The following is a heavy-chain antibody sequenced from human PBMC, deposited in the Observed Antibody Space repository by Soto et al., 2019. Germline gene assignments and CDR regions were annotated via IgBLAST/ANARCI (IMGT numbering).Heavy chain of an antibody. Sequence: GASVKVSCKTSGYTFTDYYIHWVRQAPGQGLEWMGWINPKSGGTNYAKKFQAWVTMTRDTSISTAYMELSRLRSDDTAVYFCARDRTRFLEWLPDFYYYAMDVWGQGTTVTVSS. CDR1: GYTFTDYY. J-gene: IGHJ6*02. CDR3: ARDRTRFLEWLPDFYYYAMDV. CDR2: INPKSGGT. D-gene: IGHD3-3*01. V-gene: IGHV1-2*04.